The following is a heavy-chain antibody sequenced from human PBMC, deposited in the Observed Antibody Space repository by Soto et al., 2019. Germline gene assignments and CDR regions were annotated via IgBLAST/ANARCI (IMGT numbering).Heavy chain of an antibody. CDR1: GYTFTRNW. D-gene: IGHD2-21*02. CDR3: ATPGGRDFNAFDV. CDR2: IFPIDSDT. J-gene: IGHJ3*01. Sequence: PGESLKISCKGSGYTFTRNWIGWVHQMPGKGLEWMGIIFPIDSDTRYSPSSQGQVTISADNSISTAYLQWSSLKASDTAIYYCATPGGRDFNAFDVWGQGTMVTVSS. V-gene: IGHV5-51*07.